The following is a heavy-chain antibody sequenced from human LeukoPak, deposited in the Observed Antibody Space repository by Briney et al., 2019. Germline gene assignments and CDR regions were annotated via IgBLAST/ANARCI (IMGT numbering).Heavy chain of an antibody. CDR2: INHSGST. V-gene: IGHV4-34*01. CDR3: AAGRDGYNFA. CDR1: GGSFSGYY. Sequence: SETLSLTCAVYGGSFSGYYWSWIRQPPGKGLEWIGEINHSGSTNYNPSLKGRVTISVDTSKNQFSLKLSSVTAADTAVYYCAAGRDGYNFAWGQGTLVTVSS. D-gene: IGHD5-24*01. J-gene: IGHJ5*02.